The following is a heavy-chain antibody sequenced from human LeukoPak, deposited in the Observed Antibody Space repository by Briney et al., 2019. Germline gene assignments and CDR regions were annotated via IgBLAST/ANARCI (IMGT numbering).Heavy chain of an antibody. Sequence: ASVKVSCKASGYTFTNYYIHWARQAPGQGLEWMGWISAYNGNTNYAQKLQGRVTMTTDASTSTAYMELRSLRSDDTAVYYCARDLSSGWLPYWGQGTLVTVSS. J-gene: IGHJ4*02. CDR3: ARDLSSGWLPY. D-gene: IGHD6-19*01. CDR2: ISAYNGNT. V-gene: IGHV1-18*04. CDR1: GYTFTNYY.